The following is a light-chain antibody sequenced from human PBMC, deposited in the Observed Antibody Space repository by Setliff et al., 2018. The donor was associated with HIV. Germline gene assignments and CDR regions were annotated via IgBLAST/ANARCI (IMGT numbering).Light chain of an antibody. J-gene: IGLJ1*01. V-gene: IGLV2-23*02. CDR3: CSYAGSRIFYV. CDR1: SSDVGSYNL. Sequence: QSVLTQPASVSGSPGQSITISCTGTSSDVGSYNLVSWYQQHPGKAPKLMIYEVSKRPSGVSNRFSCSKSGNTASLTISGLQAEDEADYYCCSYAGSRIFYVFGTGAKVTVL. CDR2: EVS.